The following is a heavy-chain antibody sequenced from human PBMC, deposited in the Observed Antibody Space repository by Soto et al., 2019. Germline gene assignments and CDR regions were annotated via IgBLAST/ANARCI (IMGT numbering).Heavy chain of an antibody. V-gene: IGHV3-30*18. CDR3: AKDMIEQWLVLDLVSFDY. CDR1: GFTFSSYG. J-gene: IGHJ4*02. Sequence: QVQLVESGGGVVQPGRSLRLSCAASGFTFSSYGMHWVRQAPGKGLEWVAVISYDGSNKYYADSVKGRFTISRDNSKNTLYLQMNSLRAEDTAVYYGAKDMIEQWLVLDLVSFDYWGQGTLVTVSS. CDR2: ISYDGSNK. D-gene: IGHD6-19*01.